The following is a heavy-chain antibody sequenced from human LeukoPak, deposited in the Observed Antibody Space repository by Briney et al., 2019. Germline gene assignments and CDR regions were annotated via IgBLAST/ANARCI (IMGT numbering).Heavy chain of an antibody. J-gene: IGHJ4*02. Sequence: ASVKVSCKASGYTFTGYYMHWVRQAPGQGLEWIGWINPNSGGTNYAQKFQGRVTMTRDTSISTAYMELSRLRSDDTAVYYCARGPREYSSGWYFDYWGQGTLVTVSS. CDR1: GYTFTGYY. CDR3: ARGPREYSSGWYFDY. D-gene: IGHD6-19*01. V-gene: IGHV1-2*02. CDR2: INPNSGGT.